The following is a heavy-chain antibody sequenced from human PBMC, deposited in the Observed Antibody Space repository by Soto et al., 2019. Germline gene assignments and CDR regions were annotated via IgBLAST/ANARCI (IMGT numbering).Heavy chain of an antibody. CDR1: GYIFTSYG. J-gene: IGHJ6*02. CDR2: TSGHNGNA. CDR3: AREGTFQSSRGIWSGYRRTQYDYYGMDV. V-gene: IGHV1-18*01. Sequence: ASVKVSCKASGYIFTSYGMSWVRQAPGQGLEWMGWTSGHNGNADYAQKLQGRVTMTTDTSTNTAYMELGSLRSDDTAVYYCAREGTFQSSRGIWSGYRRTQYDYYGMDVWGQGTTVTVSS. D-gene: IGHD3-3*01.